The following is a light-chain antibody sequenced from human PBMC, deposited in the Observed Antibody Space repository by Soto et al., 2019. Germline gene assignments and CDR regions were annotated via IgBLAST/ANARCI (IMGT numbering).Light chain of an antibody. V-gene: IGKV3-11*01. CDR1: QSVSSY. CDR3: QQRSNWPTT. J-gene: IGKJ1*01. Sequence: IVLTQSPATLSLSPGVRATLSCRASQSVSSYLAWYQQKPGQAPRLLIYDASNRATGIPARFSGSGSGTDFTLTISSLEPEDFAVYYCQQRSNWPTTFGQGTKVEIK. CDR2: DAS.